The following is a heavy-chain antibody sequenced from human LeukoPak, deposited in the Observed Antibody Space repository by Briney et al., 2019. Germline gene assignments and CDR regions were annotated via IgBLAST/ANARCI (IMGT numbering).Heavy chain of an antibody. CDR2: IRSKAYGGTT. CDR3: TRDLDCSSTSCYTNWFDP. CDR1: GFTFGDYA. V-gene: IGHV3-49*04. J-gene: IGHJ5*02. D-gene: IGHD2-2*01. Sequence: GGSLRLSCTASGFTFGDYAMSWVRQAPGKGLEWVGFIRSKAYGGTTEYAASVKGRFTISRDDSKSTAYLQMNSLKTEDTAVYYCTRDLDCSSTSCYTNWFDPWGQGTLVTVSS.